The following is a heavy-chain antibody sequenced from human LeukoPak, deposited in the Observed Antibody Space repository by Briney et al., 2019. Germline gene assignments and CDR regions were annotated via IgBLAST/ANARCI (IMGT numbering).Heavy chain of an antibody. D-gene: IGHD3-10*01. CDR3: AKDLDGSGSGVDY. J-gene: IGHJ4*02. CDR2: ISYDGSNK. Sequence: GRSLRLSCAASGFTFDDYAMHWVRQAPGKGLEWVAVISYDGSNKYYADSVKGRFTISRDNSKNTLYLQMNSLRAEDTAVFYCAKDLDGSGSGVDYWGQGTLVTVSS. CDR1: GFTFDDYA. V-gene: IGHV3-30*18.